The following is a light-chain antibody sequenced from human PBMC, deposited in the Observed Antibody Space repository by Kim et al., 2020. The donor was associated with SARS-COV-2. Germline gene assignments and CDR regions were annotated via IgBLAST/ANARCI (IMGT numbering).Light chain of an antibody. J-gene: IGKJ2*01. CDR2: GAS. Sequence: SPGERATLSCRASQSVTSSYLAWYQQKPGQAPRLLIYGASNRAPGIPDRFSGSGSGTDFTLTISSLEPEDFAVYYCQQYGSSLYTFGQGTKLEI. V-gene: IGKV3-20*01. CDR3: QQYGSSLYT. CDR1: QSVTSSY.